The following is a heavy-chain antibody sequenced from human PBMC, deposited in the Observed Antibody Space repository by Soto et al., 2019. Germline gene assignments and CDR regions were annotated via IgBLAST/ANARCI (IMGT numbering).Heavy chain of an antibody. CDR2: INHSGST. V-gene: IGHV4-59*12. CDR1: GVSISSYY. J-gene: IGHJ3*02. CDR3: AKYSSSSSFRAAFDI. Sequence: PSETLSLTCTVSGVSISSYYWSWIRQPPGKGLEWIGEINHSGSTNYNPSLKSRVTISVDTSKNQFSLKLSSVTAADTAVYYCAKYSSSSSFRAAFDIWGQGTMVTVS. D-gene: IGHD6-6*01.